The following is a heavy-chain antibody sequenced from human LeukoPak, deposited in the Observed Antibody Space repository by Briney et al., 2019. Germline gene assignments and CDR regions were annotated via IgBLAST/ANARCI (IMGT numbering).Heavy chain of an antibody. V-gene: IGHV3-7*01. CDR1: GFTFSSYW. CDR2: IKQDGSEK. J-gene: IGHJ4*02. CDR3: ARDFWSGYYPAGDY. Sequence: GGSLRLSCAASGFTFSSYWMSWVRQAPGKGLEWVANIKQDGSEKYYVDSVKGRFTISRDNAKNSLYLQMNSLRAEDTAVYYCARDFWSGYYPAGDYWGQGTLVTVSS. D-gene: IGHD3-3*01.